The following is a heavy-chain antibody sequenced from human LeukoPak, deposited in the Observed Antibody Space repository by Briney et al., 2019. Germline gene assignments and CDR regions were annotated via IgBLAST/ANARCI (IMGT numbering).Heavy chain of an antibody. D-gene: IGHD2-15*01. Sequence: GGSLRLSCAASGFTFSDYYMSWIRQAPGKGLEWVSYISSSGSTVYYADSVKGRFTISRDNAKNSLYLQMNSLRAEDTAVYYCTTDVYCSGGSCFLPNDYWGQGTLVTVSS. CDR1: GFTFSDYY. J-gene: IGHJ4*02. CDR2: ISSSGSTV. V-gene: IGHV3-11*04. CDR3: TTDVYCSGGSCFLPNDY.